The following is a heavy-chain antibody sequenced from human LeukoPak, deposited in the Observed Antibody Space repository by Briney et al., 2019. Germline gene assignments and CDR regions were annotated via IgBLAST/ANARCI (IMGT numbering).Heavy chain of an antibody. CDR3: ARGPYVFGSGYYRGFNY. CDR1: GGSISSGSYY. V-gene: IGHV4-61*02. D-gene: IGHD3-3*01. Sequence: SQTLSLTCTVSGGSISSGSYYWSWIRQPAGKGLEWIGRIYTSGSTNYNPSLKSRVTISVDTSKNQFSLKLSSVTAADTAVYYWARGPYVFGSGYYRGFNYWGQEPLVTVSS. CDR2: IYTSGST. J-gene: IGHJ4*02.